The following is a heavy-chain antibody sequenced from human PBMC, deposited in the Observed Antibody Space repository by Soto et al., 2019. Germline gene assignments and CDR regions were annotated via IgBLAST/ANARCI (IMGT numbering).Heavy chain of an antibody. Sequence: SLILSCAASGFTFSTYPMSWVRQAPGKGLEWVSGISGSGISTYYTDSVKGRFTISRDNSKNTVFLQMNSLRDEDTAVYYCVKPPVITASHYYYDMDVWGQGTTVTVSS. J-gene: IGHJ6*02. D-gene: IGHD4-4*01. CDR1: GFTFSTYP. CDR2: ISGSGIST. V-gene: IGHV3-23*01. CDR3: VKPPVITASHYYYDMDV.